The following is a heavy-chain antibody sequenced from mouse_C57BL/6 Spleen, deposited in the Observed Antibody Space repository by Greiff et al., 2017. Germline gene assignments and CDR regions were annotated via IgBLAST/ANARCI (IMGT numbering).Heavy chain of an antibody. D-gene: IGHD1-1*01. CDR3: ARNGFYYGSSYDWYFDV. Sequence: VKLVESGAELAKPGASVKLSCKASGYTFTSYWMHWVKQRPGQGLEWIGYINPSSGYTKYNQKFKDKDTLTADKSSSTAYMQLSSLTYEDSAVYYCARNGFYYGSSYDWYFDVWGTGTTVTVSS. V-gene: IGHV1-7*01. CDR1: GYTFTSYW. CDR2: INPSSGYT. J-gene: IGHJ1*03.